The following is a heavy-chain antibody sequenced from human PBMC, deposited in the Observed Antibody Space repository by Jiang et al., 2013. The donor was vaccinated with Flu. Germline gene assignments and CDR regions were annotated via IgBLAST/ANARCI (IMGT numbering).Heavy chain of an antibody. CDR1: GGSISPYS. D-gene: IGHD6-19*01. CDR3: AVYSRGWL. Sequence: LLKPSETLSLTCAVSGGSISPYSWSWMRQSAGKGLEWIGHVVTSGNTYYNSSLKSRVSMSLDTSKNFFSLKLNSVTAADTAMYYCAVYSRGWLWGQGTLVTVSS. J-gene: IGHJ4*02. V-gene: IGHV4-4*07. CDR2: VVTSGNT.